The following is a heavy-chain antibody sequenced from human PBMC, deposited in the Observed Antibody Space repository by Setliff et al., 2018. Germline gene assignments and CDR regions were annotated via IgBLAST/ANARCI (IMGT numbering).Heavy chain of an antibody. CDR2: VNHSGST. V-gene: IGHV4-4*02. CDR1: GGSISDNNW. J-gene: IGHJ6*02. D-gene: IGHD4-4*01. Sequence: SGTLSLTCAVSGGSISDNNWWSWVRQPPGKGLEWIGEVNHSGSTNYNPSLKSRVTISVDTSKNQFSLKLSSVTAADTAVYYCARGWGSNDGYYYYGMDVWGQGTTVTVSS. CDR3: ARGWGSNDGYYYYGMDV.